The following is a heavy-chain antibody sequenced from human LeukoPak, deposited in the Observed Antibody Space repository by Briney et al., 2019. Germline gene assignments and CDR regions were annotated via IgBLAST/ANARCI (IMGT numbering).Heavy chain of an antibody. J-gene: IGHJ6*03. CDR2: INHSGST. CDR3: ARVKYSSRSYYYYCMDV. V-gene: IGHV4-34*01. Sequence: SETLSLTCAVYGGSFSGYYWSWIRQPPGKGLEWIGEINHSGSTNYNPSLKSRVTISVDTSKNQFSLKLSSVTAADTAVYYCARVKYSSRSYYYYCMDVWGKGTTVTVSS. CDR1: GGSFSGYY. D-gene: IGHD6-13*01.